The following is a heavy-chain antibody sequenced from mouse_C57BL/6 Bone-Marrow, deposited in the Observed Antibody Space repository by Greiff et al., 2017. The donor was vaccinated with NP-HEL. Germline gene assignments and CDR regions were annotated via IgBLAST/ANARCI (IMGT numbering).Heavy chain of an antibody. V-gene: IGHV1-39*01. CDR2: INPNYGTT. CDR3: ARNYYYGSSSFAY. Sequence: EVKLVESGPELVKPGASVKISCKASGYSFTDYNMNWVKQSNGKSLEWIGVINPNYGTTSYNQKFKGKATLTVDQSSSTAYMQLNSLTSEDSAVYYCARNYYYGSSSFAYWGQGTLVTVSA. D-gene: IGHD1-1*01. CDR1: GYSFTDYN. J-gene: IGHJ3*01.